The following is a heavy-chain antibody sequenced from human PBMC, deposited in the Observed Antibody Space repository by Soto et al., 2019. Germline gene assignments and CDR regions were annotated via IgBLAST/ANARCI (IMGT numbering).Heavy chain of an antibody. CDR3: ARETYYYDSSGYALYAFDI. D-gene: IGHD3-22*01. J-gene: IGHJ3*02. CDR2: IYYSGST. Sequence: SETLSLTCTVSGGSISSYYWSWIRQPPGKGLEWIGYIYYSGSTYYNPSLKSRVTISVDASKNQFSLKLSSVTAADTAVYYCARETYYYDSSGYALYAFDIWGQGTMVT. CDR1: GGSISSYY. V-gene: IGHV4-59*12.